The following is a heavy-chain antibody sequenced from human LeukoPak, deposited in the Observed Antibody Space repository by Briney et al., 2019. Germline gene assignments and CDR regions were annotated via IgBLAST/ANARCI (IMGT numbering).Heavy chain of an antibody. CDR3: AKGNNSLSFNFDY. D-gene: IGHD2/OR15-2a*01. CDR2: VSGDGDTT. J-gene: IGHJ4*02. V-gene: IGHV3-43*02. CDR1: GFTLSNYW. Sequence: GGSLRLSCAASGFTLSNYWMHWVRQVPGKGLEWVSLVSGDGDTTHYADSVKGRFTISRDNNKNSLFLQMNSLRVEDTAFYYCAKGNNSLSFNFDYWGQGALVTVSS.